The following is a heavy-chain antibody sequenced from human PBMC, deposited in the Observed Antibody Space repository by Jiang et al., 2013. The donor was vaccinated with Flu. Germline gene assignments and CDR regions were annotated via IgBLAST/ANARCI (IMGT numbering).Heavy chain of an antibody. CDR3: AREDLTPLIVAQMSFDY. D-gene: IGHD5-12*01. J-gene: IGHJ4*02. CDR2: TYYRSKWYN. V-gene: IGHV6-1*01. Sequence: TYYRSKWYNDYAVSVKSRITINPDTSKNQFSLQLNSVTPEDTAVYYCAREDLTPLIVAQMSFDYWGQGTLVTVSS.